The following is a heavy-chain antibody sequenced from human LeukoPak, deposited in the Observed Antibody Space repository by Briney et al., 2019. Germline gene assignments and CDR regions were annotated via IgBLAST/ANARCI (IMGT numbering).Heavy chain of an antibody. CDR2: IYFSGRT. V-gene: IGHV4-39*01. D-gene: IGHD2-15*01. CDR3: ARHLAPGWDAFDI. CDR1: GGSISSRTYY. Sequence: SETLSLTCTVSGGSISSRTYYWGWIRQPPGRGLEWIGSIYFSGRTYYNPSLKSRVTIPVDTSKNQFSLKLSSVTAADTAVYYCARHLAPGWDAFDIWGQGTMVTVSS. J-gene: IGHJ3*02.